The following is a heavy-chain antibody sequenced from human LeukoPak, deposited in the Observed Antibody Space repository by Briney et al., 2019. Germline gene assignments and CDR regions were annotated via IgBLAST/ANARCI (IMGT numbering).Heavy chain of an antibody. J-gene: IGHJ6*02. D-gene: IGHD1-1*01. CDR1: GGTFSSYA. CDR2: IIPIFGTA. Sequence: GASVKVSCKASGGTFSSYAISWVRQAPGQGLEWMGGIIPIFGTASYAQKFQGRVTITADESTSTAYMELSSLRSEDTAVYYCARQTWNGKDVWGQGTTVTVSS. V-gene: IGHV1-69*01. CDR3: ARQTWNGKDV.